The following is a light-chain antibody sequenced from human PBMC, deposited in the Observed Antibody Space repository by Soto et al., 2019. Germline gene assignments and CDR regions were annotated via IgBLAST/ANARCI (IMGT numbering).Light chain of an antibody. J-gene: IGLJ1*01. CDR2: EVN. CDR1: SSDVAFYNH. V-gene: IGLV2-14*01. Sequence: QSALTQPASVSGSPGQSITISCTGTSSDVAFYNHVSWYQQHPGKAPKLLIYEVNNRPSGVSHRFSGSKSGNTASLTISGLQAEDEDDYYCSSFASTHTYVFGTGTKSPS. CDR3: SSFASTHTYV.